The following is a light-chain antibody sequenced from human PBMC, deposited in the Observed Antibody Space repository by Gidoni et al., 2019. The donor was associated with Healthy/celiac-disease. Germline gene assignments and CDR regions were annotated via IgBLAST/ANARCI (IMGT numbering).Light chain of an antibody. CDR3: AAWDDSLNGRWV. V-gene: IGLV1-44*01. Sequence: QSVLTQPHSASGTPGQRVTITCSGSSSNIGSNTVNWYQQLPGTAPNLLIYSNNQRPSGVLDRFSGSKSGTSASLAISGLQSEDEADYYCAAWDDSLNGRWVFGGGTKLTVL. J-gene: IGLJ3*02. CDR2: SNN. CDR1: SSNIGSNT.